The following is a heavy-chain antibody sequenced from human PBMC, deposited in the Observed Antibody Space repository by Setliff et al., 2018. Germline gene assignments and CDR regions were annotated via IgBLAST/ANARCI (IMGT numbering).Heavy chain of an antibody. J-gene: IGHJ5*02. Sequence: ASVKVSCKASGGTFSSYAISWVRQAPGQGLEWMGGISAYNGNTNYAQKLQGRVTMTTDTSTSTAYMELRSLRSDDTAVYYCARDLRTYYDFWSGYYSRRDGWFGPWGQGTLVTVSS. CDR2: ISAYNGNT. CDR3: ARDLRTYYDFWSGYYSRRDGWFGP. V-gene: IGHV1-18*01. CDR1: GGTFSSYA. D-gene: IGHD3-3*01.